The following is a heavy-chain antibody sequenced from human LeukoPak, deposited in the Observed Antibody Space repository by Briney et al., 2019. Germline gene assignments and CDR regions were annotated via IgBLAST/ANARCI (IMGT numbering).Heavy chain of an antibody. CDR3: ARDREATWDYYYYGMDV. D-gene: IGHD1-26*01. J-gene: IGHJ6*02. CDR1: GFTFSSYS. CDR2: ISSSSSYI. V-gene: IGHV3-21*01. Sequence: GGSLRLSCAASGFTFSSYSMNWVRQAPGKGLEWVSSISSSSSYIYYADSVKGRFTISRDNAENSLYLQMNSLRAEDTAVYYCARDREATWDYYYYGMDVWGQGTTVTVSS.